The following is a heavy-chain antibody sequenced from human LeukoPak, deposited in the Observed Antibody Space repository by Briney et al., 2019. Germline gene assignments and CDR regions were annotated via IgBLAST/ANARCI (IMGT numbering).Heavy chain of an antibody. V-gene: IGHV6-1*01. D-gene: IGHD6-13*01. Sequence: PSQTLSLTCAISGDSVSSSSVAWNWLRQSPSRGLEWLGRTYYRSKWSSDYAVSMESRVIINSDTSKNQFSLQLKSVTPEDTAVYYCARGRSWPLDYWGQGTLVTVSS. CDR2: TYYRSKWSS. J-gene: IGHJ4*02. CDR1: GDSVSSSSVA. CDR3: ARGRSWPLDY.